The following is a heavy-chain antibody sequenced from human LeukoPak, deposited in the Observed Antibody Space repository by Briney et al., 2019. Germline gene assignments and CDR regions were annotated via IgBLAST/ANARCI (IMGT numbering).Heavy chain of an antibody. CDR2: INPNSGGT. CDR3: ASVYDTSGYYFGY. D-gene: IGHD3-22*01. CDR1: GYTFTSYG. V-gene: IGHV1-2*02. Sequence: ASVTVSCKASGYTFTSYGITWVRQAPGQGLEWMGWINPNSGGTNSAQKFQGRVTMTRDTSISTAYMELSGLRSDDTAVYYCASVYDTSGYYFGYWGQGTLVTVSS. J-gene: IGHJ4*02.